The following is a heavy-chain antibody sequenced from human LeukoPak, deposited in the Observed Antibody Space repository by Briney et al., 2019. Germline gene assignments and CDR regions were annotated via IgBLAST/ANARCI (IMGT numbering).Heavy chain of an antibody. CDR1: GFTFSSYG. D-gene: IGHD3-3*01. J-gene: IGHJ4*02. Sequence: PGGSLRLSCAASGFTFSSYGMHWVRQAPGKGLEWVGFIRYGGSNKYYANSVKGRFTISRDNSKNTLYLQMNSLRAEDTAVYYCAKGGYYDFGSGYYLGDYWGQGTLVTVSS. CDR3: AKGGYYDFGSGYYLGDY. V-gene: IGHV3-30*02. CDR2: IRYGGSNK.